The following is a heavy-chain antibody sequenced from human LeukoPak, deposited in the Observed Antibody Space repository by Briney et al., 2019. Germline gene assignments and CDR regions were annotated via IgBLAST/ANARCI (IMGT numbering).Heavy chain of an antibody. CDR2: IKDDGGEK. Sequence: PGGSLRLSCAASGFTFSSYAMSWVRQAPGKGLEWVANIKDDGGEKYYVDSVKGRFTISRGNTKNLLFLQMNNLRAEDTAVYYCGRDPYYDALDYWGQGTLVTVSS. V-gene: IGHV3-7*01. D-gene: IGHD3-22*01. J-gene: IGHJ4*02. CDR3: GRDPYYDALDY. CDR1: GFTFSSYA.